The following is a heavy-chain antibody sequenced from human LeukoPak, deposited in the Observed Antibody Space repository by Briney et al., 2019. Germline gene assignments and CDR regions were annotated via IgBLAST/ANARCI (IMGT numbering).Heavy chain of an antibody. CDR1: GFTFSSYE. CDR2: ISSSSSYI. CDR3: ARGVSGSVFDY. Sequence: GGSLRLSCAASGFTFSSYEMNWVRQAPGKGLEWVSYISSSSSYIYYADSVKGRFTISRDNAKNSLYLQMNSLRAEDTAVYYCARGVSGSVFDYWGQGTLVTVSS. V-gene: IGHV3-21*05. J-gene: IGHJ4*02. D-gene: IGHD6-19*01.